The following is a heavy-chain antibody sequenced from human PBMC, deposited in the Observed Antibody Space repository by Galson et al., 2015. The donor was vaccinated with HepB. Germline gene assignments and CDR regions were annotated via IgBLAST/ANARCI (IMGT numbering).Heavy chain of an antibody. J-gene: IGHJ4*02. CDR1: GGSISSYY. CDR2: IYYSGST. D-gene: IGHD3-10*01. V-gene: IGHV4-59*01. CDR3: ARGGGVRDY. Sequence: ETLSLTCTVSGGSISSYYWSWIRQPPGKGLEWIGYIYYSGSTNYNPSLKSRVTISVDTSKNQFSLKLSSVTAADTAVYYCARGGGVRDYWGQGTLVTVSS.